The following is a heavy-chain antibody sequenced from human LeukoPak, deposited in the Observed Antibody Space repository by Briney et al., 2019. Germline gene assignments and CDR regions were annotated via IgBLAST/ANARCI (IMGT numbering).Heavy chain of an antibody. D-gene: IGHD3-16*01. CDR2: IKQDDTEQ. CDR1: RFTFSTYW. V-gene: IGHV3-7*01. Sequence: GGSLRLSCAACRFTFSTYWMRWVRQAPGGGLEGVANIKQDDTEQCYVASVRRRFTSSRDNAENSLYLQMTSLRGEDTAVYPCARRFRVGGGDYYFDYWGQGTLVTVSS. CDR3: ARRFRVGGGDYYFDY. J-gene: IGHJ4*02.